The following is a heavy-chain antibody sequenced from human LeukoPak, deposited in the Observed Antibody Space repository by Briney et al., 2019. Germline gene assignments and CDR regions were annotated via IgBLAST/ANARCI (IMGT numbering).Heavy chain of an antibody. CDR2: MNPNSGNT. V-gene: IGHV1-8*01. J-gene: IGHJ3*02. CDR3: ARDWRGYCSGGSCYSDAFDI. CDR1: GYTFTSYD. D-gene: IGHD2-15*01. Sequence: ASVKVSCKASGYTFTSYDINWVRQATGQGLEWKGWMNPNSGNTGYAQKFQGRVTMTRNTSISTAYMELSSLRSEDTAVYYCARDWRGYCSGGSCYSDAFDIWGQGTMVTVSS.